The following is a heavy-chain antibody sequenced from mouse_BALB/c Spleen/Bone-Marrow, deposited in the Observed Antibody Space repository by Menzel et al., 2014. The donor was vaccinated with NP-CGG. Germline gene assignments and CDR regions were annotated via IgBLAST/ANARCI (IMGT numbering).Heavy chain of an antibody. CDR2: IDPANGNT. J-gene: IGHJ3*01. V-gene: IGHV14-3*02. CDR3: ASYYYGRSGFAY. CDR1: GFNIKDTY. Sequence: EVQLQQSGAELAKPGASVKLSCTASGFNIKDTYMHWVKQRPEQGLEWIGRIDPANGNTKYDPKFQGKATITADTSSNTAYMQLRSLTSEDTDVYDCASYYYGRSGFAYWGQGTLVTVSA. D-gene: IGHD1-1*01.